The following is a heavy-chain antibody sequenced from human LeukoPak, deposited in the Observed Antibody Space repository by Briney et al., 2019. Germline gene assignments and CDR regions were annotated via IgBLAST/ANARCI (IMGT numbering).Heavy chain of an antibody. V-gene: IGHV4-39*07. J-gene: IGHJ5*02. CDR1: GGSINSSSYY. D-gene: IGHD2-15*01. CDR2: IYYSGST. CDR3: ARDLSTGYCSGGSCYGWFDP. Sequence: PSETLSLTCTVSGGSINSSSYYWGWIRQPPGKGLEWIASIYYSGSTYYNPSLKSRVTISVDTSKNQFSLKLSSVTAADTAVYYCARDLSTGYCSGGSCYGWFDPWGQGTLVTVSS.